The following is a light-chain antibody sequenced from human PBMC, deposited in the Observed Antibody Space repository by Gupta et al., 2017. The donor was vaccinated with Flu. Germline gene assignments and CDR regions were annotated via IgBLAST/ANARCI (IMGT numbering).Light chain of an antibody. CDR2: EVT. Sequence: TGTSSDIGTYNRVSWYQQPPDTAPKLMIYEVTNRPSGVPDRFSGSKSGNTASLTISGLQGEDEADYYCSSYTSSYTFVFGTGTKVTVL. CDR3: SSYTSSYTFV. J-gene: IGLJ1*01. V-gene: IGLV2-18*02. CDR1: SSDIGTYNR.